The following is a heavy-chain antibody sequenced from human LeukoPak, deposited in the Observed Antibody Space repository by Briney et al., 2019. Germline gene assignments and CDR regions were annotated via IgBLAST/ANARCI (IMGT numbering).Heavy chain of an antibody. V-gene: IGHV6-1*01. D-gene: IGHD5-18*01. CDR1: GDSVSSKHGA. CDR2: TYYRSKWYN. J-gene: IGHJ4*02. Sequence: SETLSLPCVVSGDSVSSKHGAWNWIRQSPARGLEWLGRTYYRSKWYNDYAESMEVPMTISQDTSKNQYSLHLNSATPDDAAVYYCARDFGTTGWDTFDFWGQGTLVTVSS. CDR3: ARDFGTTGWDTFDF.